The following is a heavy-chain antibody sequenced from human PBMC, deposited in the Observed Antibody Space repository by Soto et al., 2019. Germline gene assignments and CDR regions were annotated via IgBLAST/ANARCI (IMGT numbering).Heavy chain of an antibody. D-gene: IGHD4-17*01. CDR2: ISAYNGNT. Sequence: ASVKVSCKASGYTFTSYGISWVRQAPGQGLEWMGWISAYNGNTNYAQKLQGRVTTTTDTSTSTAYMELRSLRSDDTAVYYCARPTVTTDYYYYGMDVWGQGTTVTVSS. CDR1: GYTFTSYG. V-gene: IGHV1-18*01. CDR3: ARPTVTTDYYYYGMDV. J-gene: IGHJ6*02.